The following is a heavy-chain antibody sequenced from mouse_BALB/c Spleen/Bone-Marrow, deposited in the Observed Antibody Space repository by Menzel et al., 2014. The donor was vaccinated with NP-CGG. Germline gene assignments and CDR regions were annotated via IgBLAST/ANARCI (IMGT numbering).Heavy chain of an antibody. CDR3: ARGYGSSYGTGYFDV. V-gene: IGHV14-3*02. CDR1: GFNIKDTY. D-gene: IGHD1-1*01. Sequence: VQLQQSGAELVKPGASVKLSCTASGFNIKDTYMHWVKQRPEQGLEWIGRIDPANGNTKYDPKFQGKATTTADTSSNTAYLQLSSLTSEDTAVYYCARGYGSSYGTGYFDVWGAGTTVTVSS. CDR2: IDPANGNT. J-gene: IGHJ1*01.